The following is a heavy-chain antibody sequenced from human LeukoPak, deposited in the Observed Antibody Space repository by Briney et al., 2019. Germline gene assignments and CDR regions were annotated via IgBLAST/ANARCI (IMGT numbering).Heavy chain of an antibody. Sequence: SETLSLTCTVSGGSISSYYWSWIRQPPGKGLEWIGYIYYSGSTNYNPSLKSRVTISVDTSKNQFSLKRSSVTAADPAVYYCARADSYSSGWYGGLDYWGQGTLVTVSS. CDR2: IYYSGST. J-gene: IGHJ4*02. CDR3: ARADSYSSGWYGGLDY. D-gene: IGHD6-19*01. V-gene: IGHV4-59*01. CDR1: GGSISSYY.